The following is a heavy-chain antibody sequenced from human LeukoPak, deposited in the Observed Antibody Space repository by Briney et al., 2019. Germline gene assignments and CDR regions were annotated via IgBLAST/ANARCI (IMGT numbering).Heavy chain of an antibody. CDR2: IYHSGST. V-gene: IGHV4-38-2*02. CDR3: ARVYQRGSSSHLDY. D-gene: IGHD6-6*01. J-gene: IGHJ4*02. Sequence: SETLSLTCTVSGYSISSGYYWGWIRQPPGKGLEWIGSIYHSGSTYYNPSLKSRVTISVDTSKNQFSLKLSSVTAADTAVYYCARVYQRGSSSHLDYWGQGTLVTVSS. CDR1: GYSISSGYY.